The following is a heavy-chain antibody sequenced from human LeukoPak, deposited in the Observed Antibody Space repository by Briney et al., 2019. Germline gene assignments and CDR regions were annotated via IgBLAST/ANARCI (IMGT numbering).Heavy chain of an antibody. J-gene: IGHJ4*02. V-gene: IGHV3-21*01. D-gene: IGHD6-19*01. CDR3: ASLIAVAGFDY. CDR1: GFTFSSYR. CDR2: ISSSSSYI. Sequence: GGSLRLSCAASGFTFSSYRMNWVRQAPGKGLEWVSSISSSSSYIYYADSVKGRFTISRDNAKNSLYLQMNSLRAEDTAVYYCASLIAVAGFDYWGQGTLVTVSS.